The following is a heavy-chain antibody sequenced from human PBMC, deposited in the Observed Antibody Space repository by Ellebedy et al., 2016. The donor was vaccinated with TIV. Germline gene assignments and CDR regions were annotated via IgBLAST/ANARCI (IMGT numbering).Heavy chain of an antibody. J-gene: IGHJ5*02. D-gene: IGHD5-18*01. V-gene: IGHV3-7*01. CDR1: GFTFNSYW. CDR2: INQDGSEK. CDR3: ARGVDTARATLYNWFDP. Sequence: GESLKISCAASGFTFNSYWMSWVRPAPGKGLEWVANINQDGSEKYYVDSVKGRFTISRDNANNALYLQMNSLRAEYTAVYYCARGVDTARATLYNWFDPWGQGTLVTVSS.